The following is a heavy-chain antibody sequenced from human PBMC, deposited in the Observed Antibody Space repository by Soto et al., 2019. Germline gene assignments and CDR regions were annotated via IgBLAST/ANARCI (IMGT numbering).Heavy chain of an antibody. V-gene: IGHV4-30-4*01. CDR1: GGPISSGDYY. CDR2: IYYSGST. J-gene: IGHJ6*02. CDR3: ARGDGDLEWLSYYGMDV. Sequence: PSETLSLTCTVSGGPISSGDYYWSWIRQPPGKGLEWIGYIYYSGSTYYNPSLKSRVTISVDTSKNQFSLKLSSVTAADTAVYYCARGDGDLEWLSYYGMDVWGQGTTVTVSS. D-gene: IGHD3-3*01.